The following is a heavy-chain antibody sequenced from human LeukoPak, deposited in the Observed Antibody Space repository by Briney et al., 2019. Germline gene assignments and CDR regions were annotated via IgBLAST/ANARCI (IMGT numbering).Heavy chain of an antibody. V-gene: IGHV3-30*02. J-gene: IGHJ4*02. CDR2: IRYDGSNK. CDR1: GFTFSSYG. CDR3: ARDRADYFDY. Sequence: PGGSLRLSCAASGFTFSSYGMHWVRQAPGKGLEWVAFIRYDGSNKYYADSVKGRFTISRDNSKNTLYLQMNSLRAEDTAVYYCARDRADYFDYWGQGTLVTVSS.